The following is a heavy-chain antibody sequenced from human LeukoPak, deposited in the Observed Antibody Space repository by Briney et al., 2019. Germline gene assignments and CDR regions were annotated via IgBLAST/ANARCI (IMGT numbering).Heavy chain of an antibody. D-gene: IGHD6-19*01. CDR3: AKARQWLVYDAFDI. J-gene: IGHJ3*02. Sequence: GGSLRLSCAASGFTFSSYWMSWARQAPGKGLEWVANIKQDGSEKYYVDSVKGRFTISRDNSKNTLYLQMNSLGAEDTAVYYCAKARQWLVYDAFDIWGQGTMVTVSS. V-gene: IGHV3-7*01. CDR1: GFTFSSYW. CDR2: IKQDGSEK.